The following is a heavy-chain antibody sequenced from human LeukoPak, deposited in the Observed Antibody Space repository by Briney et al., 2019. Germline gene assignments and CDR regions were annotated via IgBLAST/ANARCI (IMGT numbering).Heavy chain of an antibody. Sequence: PGGSLRLSCVASAFTFSSYSMNWVRQALGKGLEWVSYITSGSSTIYYADSVKGRFTISRDNAKNSLYLQMNSLRAEDTAVYYCAREYGSGSYSITWGQGTLVTVTS. CDR2: ITSGSSTI. J-gene: IGHJ5*02. D-gene: IGHD3-10*01. V-gene: IGHV3-48*01. CDR3: AREYGSGSYSIT. CDR1: AFTFSSYS.